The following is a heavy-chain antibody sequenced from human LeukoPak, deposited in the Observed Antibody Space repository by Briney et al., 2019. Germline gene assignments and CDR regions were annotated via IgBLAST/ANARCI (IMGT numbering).Heavy chain of an antibody. CDR2: ISSSGSTI. D-gene: IGHD1-26*01. CDR3: ATVHGGVGATGY. J-gene: IGHJ4*02. CDR1: GFTFSSYE. V-gene: IGHV3-48*03. Sequence: AGGSLRLSCAASGFTFSSYEMNWVRQAPGKGLEWVSYISSSGSTIDYADSVKGRFTISRDNAKNSLYLQMNSLRAEDTAVYYCATVHGGVGATGYWGQGTLVTVSS.